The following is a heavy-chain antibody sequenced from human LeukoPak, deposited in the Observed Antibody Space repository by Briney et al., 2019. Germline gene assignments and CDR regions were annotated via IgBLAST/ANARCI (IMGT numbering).Heavy chain of an antibody. J-gene: IGHJ3*02. CDR3: AAGTPNIVAHDAFDI. V-gene: IGHV1-58*02. CDR1: GFTFTSSA. D-gene: IGHD5-12*01. Sequence: GASVKVSCKASGFTFTSSAMQWVRQARGQRLEWIGWIVVGSGNTNYAQKFQERVTITRDMSTSTAYMELSSLRSEDTAVYYCAAGTPNIVAHDAFDIWGQGTMAPVSS. CDR2: IVVGSGNT.